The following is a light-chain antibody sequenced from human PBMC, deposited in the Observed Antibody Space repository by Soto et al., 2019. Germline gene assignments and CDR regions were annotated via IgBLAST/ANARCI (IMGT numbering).Light chain of an antibody. Sequence: EIMLTQSPATLSVSTGERGPLSGRASQSVDINLAWYQQKPGQAPRLLIYGASHRATGIPDRFSGRGSGTEFPPIISRLEPEDGGIYYCQQYGGSPRILFGQRTRLE. J-gene: IGKJ5*01. V-gene: IGKV3-20*01. CDR2: GAS. CDR1: QSVDIN. CDR3: QQYGGSPRIL.